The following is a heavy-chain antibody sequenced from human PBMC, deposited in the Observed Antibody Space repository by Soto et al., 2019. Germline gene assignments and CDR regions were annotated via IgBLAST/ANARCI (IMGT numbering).Heavy chain of an antibody. Sequence: EVQLVEFGGGLVQPGGSLRLSCAASGFTFSSYWMRWVRQAPGKWLEWVSRMNMDGNRISYVDSVKGRCPISRDNAKNPFYMEMNRARVEETAVYCCVRGDGVSYDGHSYLGRHWGQGSLVTVSS. CDR1: GFTFSSYW. CDR2: MNMDGNRI. D-gene: IGHD2-8*01. CDR3: VRGDGVSYDGHSYLGRH. J-gene: IGHJ4*02. V-gene: IGHV3-74*01.